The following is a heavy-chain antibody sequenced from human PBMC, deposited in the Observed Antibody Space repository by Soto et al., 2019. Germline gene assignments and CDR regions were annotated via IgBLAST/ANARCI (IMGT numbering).Heavy chain of an antibody. CDR2: ISAYSGNT. Sequence: ASVKVFCKASGYTFTSYGISWVRQAPGQGLEWMGWISAYSGNTNYAQKLQGRVTMTTDTSTSTAYMELRSLRSDNTAVYYCARGRGGGINWYFDLWGRGTLVTVSS. J-gene: IGHJ2*01. V-gene: IGHV1-18*01. CDR1: GYTFTSYG. CDR3: ARGRGGGINWYFDL. D-gene: IGHD3-10*01.